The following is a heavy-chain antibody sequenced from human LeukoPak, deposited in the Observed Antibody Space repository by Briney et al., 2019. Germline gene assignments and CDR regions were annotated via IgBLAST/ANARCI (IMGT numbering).Heavy chain of an antibody. CDR3: ASGRRRDGYPPRSARFGAFDI. D-gene: IGHD5-24*01. J-gene: IGHJ3*02. V-gene: IGHV4-34*01. CDR2: INHSGST. Sequence: PSETLSLTCAVYGGSFSGYYWSWIRQPPGKGLEWIGEINHSGSTNYNPSLKSRVTISVDTSKNQFSLKLSSVTAADTAVYYCASGRRRDGYPPRSARFGAFDIWGQGTMVTVSS. CDR1: GGSFSGYY.